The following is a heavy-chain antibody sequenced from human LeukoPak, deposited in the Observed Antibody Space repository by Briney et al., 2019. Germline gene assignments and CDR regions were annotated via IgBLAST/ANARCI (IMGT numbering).Heavy chain of an antibody. V-gene: IGHV3-30*02. CDR1: GFTFSGSG. J-gene: IGHJ4*02. CDR3: ARDYDFWSGYYSPTRGYFGY. D-gene: IGHD3-3*01. CDR2: IRYDGSNK. Sequence: PGGSLRLSSAASGFTFSGSGMHWVRQAPGKGLEWVTFIRYDGSNKYYTDSVKGRFTISRDNSKNTLYLQMDSLRAEDTAVYYCARDYDFWSGYYSPTRGYFGYWGQGALVTVSS.